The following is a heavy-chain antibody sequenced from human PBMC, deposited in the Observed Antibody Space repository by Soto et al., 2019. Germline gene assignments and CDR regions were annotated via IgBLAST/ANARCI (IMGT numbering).Heavy chain of an antibody. CDR3: ARPMVRGVITPLSYYYYGMDV. Sequence: SVKVSCKASGGTFSSYAISWVRQAPGQGLEWMGGIIPLFGTANYAQKFQGRVTITADESTSTAYMELSSLRSEDTAVYYCARPMVRGVITPLSYYYYGMDVWGQGTTVTVSS. V-gene: IGHV1-69*13. CDR2: IIPLFGTA. J-gene: IGHJ6*02. CDR1: GGTFSSYA. D-gene: IGHD3-10*01.